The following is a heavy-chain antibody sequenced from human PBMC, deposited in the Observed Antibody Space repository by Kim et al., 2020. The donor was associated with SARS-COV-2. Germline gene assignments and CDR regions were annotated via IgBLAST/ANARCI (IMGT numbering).Heavy chain of an antibody. V-gene: IGHV1-69*04. Sequence: SVKVSCKASGGTFSSYAISWVRQAPGQGLEWMGRIIPILGIANYAQKFQGRVTITADKSTSTAYMELSSLRSEDTAVYYCARSPGYCSGGSCKYYYYGMDVWGQGTTVTVSS. D-gene: IGHD2-15*01. CDR2: IIPILGIA. CDR1: GGTFSSYA. CDR3: ARSPGYCSGGSCKYYYYGMDV. J-gene: IGHJ6*02.